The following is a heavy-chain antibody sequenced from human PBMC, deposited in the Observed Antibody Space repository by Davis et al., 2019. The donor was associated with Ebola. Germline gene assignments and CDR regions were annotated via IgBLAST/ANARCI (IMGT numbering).Heavy chain of an antibody. V-gene: IGHV3-21*01. CDR1: GFTFNTYS. CDR3: AGRYYYDNSAFYPFHY. D-gene: IGHD3-22*01. J-gene: IGHJ4*02. Sequence: GESLKISCAASGFTFNTYSMIWVRQAPGKGLEWVSAISSGSDYIFYTDSVEGRFTISRDNAKNSLYLQMNSLRAEDTAVYYCAGRYYYDNSAFYPFHYWGQGTLVTVSS. CDR2: ISSGSDYI.